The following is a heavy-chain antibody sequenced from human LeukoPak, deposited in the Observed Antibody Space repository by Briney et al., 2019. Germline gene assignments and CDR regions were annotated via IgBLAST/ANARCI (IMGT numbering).Heavy chain of an antibody. CDR3: AKDLRMDV. CDR1: GFTFSSYG. J-gene: IGHJ6*04. Sequence: GGSPRLSCAASGFTFSSYGMHWVRQAPGKGLEWVAVISYDGSNKYYADSVKGRFTTSRDNSKNTLYLQMNSLRAEDTAAYYCAKDLRMDVWGKGTTVTVSS. V-gene: IGHV3-30*18. CDR2: ISYDGSNK.